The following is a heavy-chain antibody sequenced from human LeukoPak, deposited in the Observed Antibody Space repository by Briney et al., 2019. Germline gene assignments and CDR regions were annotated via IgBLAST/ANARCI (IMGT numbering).Heavy chain of an antibody. J-gene: IGHJ5*02. CDR1: GGSFSGYY. Sequence: PSETLSLTCAVYGGSFSGYYWSWIRQPPGKGLEWRGEINHSGSTNYNPSPKSRVTISVDTSKHQFSLKLSSVTAADTAVYYCARKARQQLVLFKTDWFDPWGQGTLVTVSS. V-gene: IGHV4-34*01. CDR2: INHSGST. CDR3: ARKARQQLVLFKTDWFDP. D-gene: IGHD6-13*01.